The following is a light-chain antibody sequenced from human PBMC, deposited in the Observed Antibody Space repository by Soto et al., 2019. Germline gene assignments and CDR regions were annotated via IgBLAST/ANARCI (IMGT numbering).Light chain of an antibody. Sequence: QSALTQPASVSASPGQSITISCTGTSGDVGSYNLVSWYQQHPGKAPKLMIYEGSKRPSGVSNRFSGSKSGNTASLTISGLQAEDEADYYCCSYAGSSTVVFGGGTQLTVL. CDR3: CSYAGSSTVV. CDR1: SGDVGSYNL. V-gene: IGLV2-23*01. CDR2: EGS. J-gene: IGLJ2*01.